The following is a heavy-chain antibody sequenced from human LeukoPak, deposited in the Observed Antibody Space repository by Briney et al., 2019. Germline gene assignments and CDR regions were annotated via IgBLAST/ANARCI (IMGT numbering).Heavy chain of an antibody. CDR3: AKELGHTLPFDC. CDR2: TSGSGGYT. V-gene: IGHV3-23*01. Sequence: GGSLRLSCAASGFTFSSYAMSWVRQAPGKGLEWVSATSGSGGYTYYADSVKGRFTISRDSSKNTLYLQMNSLRGEDTAVYYCAKELGHTLPFDCWGQGTLVTVSS. D-gene: IGHD2-2*02. J-gene: IGHJ4*02. CDR1: GFTFSSYA.